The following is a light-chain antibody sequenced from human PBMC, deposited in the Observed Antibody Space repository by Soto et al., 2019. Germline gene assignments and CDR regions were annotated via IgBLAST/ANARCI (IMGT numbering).Light chain of an antibody. V-gene: IGKV3-20*01. CDR3: QLYGSSPT. CDR1: QSLTTRY. CDR2: GAS. Sequence: EIVLTQSPGTLSLFPGERATLSCRASQSLTTRYLAWYQQKPGQAPRLLIYGASSMATGIPDRFSGSWSGTEYNLIISQLEHQDFAVYYCQLYGSSPTIGQGQRLE. J-gene: IGKJ5*01.